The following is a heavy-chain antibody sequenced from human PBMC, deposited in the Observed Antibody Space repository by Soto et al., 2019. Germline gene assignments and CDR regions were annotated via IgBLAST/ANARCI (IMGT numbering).Heavy chain of an antibody. V-gene: IGHV4-39*01. CDR2: IYYSGST. Sequence: QLQLQESGPGLVKPSETLSLTCTVSGGSISSSSYYWGWIRQPPGKGLEWIGSIYYSGSTYYNPSLKSRVTISVDTSKNQFSLKLSSVTAADTAVYYCARSGYCGGDCYPDYWGQGTLVTVSS. CDR3: ARSGYCGGDCYPDY. D-gene: IGHD2-21*02. J-gene: IGHJ4*02. CDR1: GGSISSSSYY.